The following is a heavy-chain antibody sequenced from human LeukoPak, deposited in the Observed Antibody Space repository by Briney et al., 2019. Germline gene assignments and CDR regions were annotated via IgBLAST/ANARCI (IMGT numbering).Heavy chain of an antibody. D-gene: IGHD3-9*01. J-gene: IGHJ4*02. CDR3: ARAEKYDILTGYARGPFDY. V-gene: IGHV1-69*13. Sequence: ASVKVSCKASGGTFISYAISWVRQAPGQGLEWMGGIIPIFGTANYAQKFQGRVTITADESTSTAYMELSSLRSEDTAVYYCARAEKYDILTGYARGPFDYWGQGTLVTVSS. CDR1: GGTFISYA. CDR2: IIPIFGTA.